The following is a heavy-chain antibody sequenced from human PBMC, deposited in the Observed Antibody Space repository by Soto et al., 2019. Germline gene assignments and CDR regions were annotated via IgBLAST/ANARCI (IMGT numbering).Heavy chain of an antibody. CDR1: GGTFSSYA. D-gene: IGHD3-3*01. CDR3: ARAHTYYDFWRGYPGSKYYGMDV. J-gene: IGHJ6*02. Sequence: QVQLVQSGAEVQKPGSSVKVSCKASGGTFSSYAISWVRQAPGQGLEWMGGIIPIFGTANYAQKFQGRVTITADESTSTAYMELSSLRSEDTAVYYCARAHTYYDFWRGYPGSKYYGMDVWGQGTTVTVSS. V-gene: IGHV1-69*01. CDR2: IIPIFGTA.